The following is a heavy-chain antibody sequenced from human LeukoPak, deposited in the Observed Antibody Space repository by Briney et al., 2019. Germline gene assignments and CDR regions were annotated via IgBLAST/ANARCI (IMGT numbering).Heavy chain of an antibody. CDR1: GGSINSYY. Sequence: SETLSLTCTVSGGSINSYYWSWIRQRPGKGLERIGYIYYSGYTNYNPSLKSRVTISVDTSKNQFSLKLSSVTAADTAVYYCASSKTNGDSSGWYAWFDPWGQGTLVTVSS. D-gene: IGHD6-19*01. CDR2: IYYSGYT. V-gene: IGHV4-59*01. CDR3: ASSKTNGDSSGWYAWFDP. J-gene: IGHJ5*02.